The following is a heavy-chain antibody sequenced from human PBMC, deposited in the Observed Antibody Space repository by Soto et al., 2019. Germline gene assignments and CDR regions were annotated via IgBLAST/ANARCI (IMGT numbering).Heavy chain of an antibody. D-gene: IGHD3-10*01. V-gene: IGHV3-33*01. CDR2: IWYDGSNK. CDR3: ARTYYYGSGRENYYYYGMDV. J-gene: IGHJ6*02. Sequence: PGGSLRLSCAASGFTFSSYGMHWVRQAPGKGLEWVAVIWYDGSNKYYADSVKGRFTISRDNSKNTLYLQMNSLRAEDTAVYYCARTYYYGSGRENYYYYGMDVWGQGTTVTVAS. CDR1: GFTFSSYG.